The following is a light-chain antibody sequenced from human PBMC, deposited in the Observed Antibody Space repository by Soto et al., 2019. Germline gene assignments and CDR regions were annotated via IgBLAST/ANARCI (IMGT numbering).Light chain of an antibody. Sequence: EIVMTQSPVTLSVFQCERATLSCRASQSVGATVAWYHQRPGQAPRLLISGASTRATGVPARASASGSGTAFTLTITSLQSDDFGVYYCQQRSNWPPLTFGGGTKVDIK. CDR3: QQRSNWPPLT. CDR2: GAS. V-gene: IGKV3-15*01. CDR1: QSVGAT. J-gene: IGKJ4*01.